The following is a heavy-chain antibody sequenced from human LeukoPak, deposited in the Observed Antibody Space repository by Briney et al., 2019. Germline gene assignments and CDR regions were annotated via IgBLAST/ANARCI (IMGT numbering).Heavy chain of an antibody. CDR2: ISSSSSYI. J-gene: IGHJ1*01. D-gene: IGHD4-17*01. V-gene: IGHV3-21*04. CDR3: ARIVTTVATRYFQH. Sequence: GSLRLSCAASGFTFSSYSMNWVRQAPGKGLEWASSISSSSSYIYYADSVKGRFTISRDNAKNSLYLQMNSLRAEDTAVYYCARIVTTVATRYFQHWGQGTLVTVSS. CDR1: GFTFSSYS.